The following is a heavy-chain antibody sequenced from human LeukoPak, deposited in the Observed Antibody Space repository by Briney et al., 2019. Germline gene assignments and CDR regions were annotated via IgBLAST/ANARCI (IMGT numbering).Heavy chain of an antibody. Sequence: SVKVSCKASGGTFSSYAISWVRQAPGQGLEWMGGIIPIFGTANYAQKFQGRVTITAGESTSTAYMELSSLRSEDTAVYYCARDEHYYDSSRYYPYYYYGMDVWGQGTTVTVSS. CDR2: IIPIFGTA. J-gene: IGHJ6*02. CDR3: ARDEHYYDSSRYYPYYYYGMDV. D-gene: IGHD3-22*01. V-gene: IGHV1-69*13. CDR1: GGTFSSYA.